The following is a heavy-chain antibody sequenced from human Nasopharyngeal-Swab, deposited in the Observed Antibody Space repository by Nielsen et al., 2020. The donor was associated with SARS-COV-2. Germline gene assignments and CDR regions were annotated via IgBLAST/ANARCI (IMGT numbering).Heavy chain of an antibody. D-gene: IGHD5-24*01. CDR1: GYTFTGYY. V-gene: IGHV3-30-3*01. CDR3: AREMATTRDYFDY. CDR2: ISYDGSNK. J-gene: IGHJ4*02. Sequence: SCKASGYTFTGYYMHWVRQASGKGLEWVAVISYDGSNKYYADSVKGRFTISRDNSMNTLYLQMNSLRAEDTAVYYCAREMATTRDYFDYWGQGTLVTVSS.